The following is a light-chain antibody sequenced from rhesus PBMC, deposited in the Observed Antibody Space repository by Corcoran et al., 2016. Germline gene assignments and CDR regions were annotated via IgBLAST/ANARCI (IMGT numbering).Light chain of an antibody. V-gene: IGKV1-22*01. CDR2: KAS. CDR3: LQYSSSPFT. J-gene: IGKJ3*01. CDR1: QDITSW. Sequence: DIQMTQSPSSLSASVGDKVTITCRASQDITSWLAWYQQKPGKAPKLLIYKASSLQTGVPSRLSGSGSGTDFTLTFSSLQPDDCATYYCLQYSSSPFTFGPGTKLDIE.